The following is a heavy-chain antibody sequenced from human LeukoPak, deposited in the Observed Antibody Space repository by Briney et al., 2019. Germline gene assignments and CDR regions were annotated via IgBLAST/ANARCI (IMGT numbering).Heavy chain of an antibody. CDR1: GFIFSNYC. CDR3: AKHYYGSGSHKDYFDY. D-gene: IGHD3-10*01. J-gene: IGHJ4*02. Sequence: GGSLRLSCAASGFIFSNYCMHWVRQAPGKGLEWVTLVRDDGRDKYYADSVKGRFTISRDNAKNTLYLQMNSLRAEDTAMYYCAKHYYGSGSHKDYFDYWGQETLVTVSS. CDR2: VRDDGRDK. V-gene: IGHV3-30*02.